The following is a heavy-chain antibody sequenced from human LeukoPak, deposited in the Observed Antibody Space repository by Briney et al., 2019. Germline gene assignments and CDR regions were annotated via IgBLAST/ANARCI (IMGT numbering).Heavy chain of an antibody. CDR2: IYTSGST. J-gene: IGHJ6*03. CDR1: GGSISSGSYY. V-gene: IGHV4-61*02. D-gene: IGHD4-23*01. CDR3: ARGVTHDYYYYYMDV. Sequence: SETLSLTCAVSGGSISSGSYYWSWIRQPAGKGLEWIGRIYTSGSTNYNPSLKSRVTISVDTSKNQFSLKLSSVTAADTAVYYCARGVTHDYYYYYMDVWGKGTTVTVSS.